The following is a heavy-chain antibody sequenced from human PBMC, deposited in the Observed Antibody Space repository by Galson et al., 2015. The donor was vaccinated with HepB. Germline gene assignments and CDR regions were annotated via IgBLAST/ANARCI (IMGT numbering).Heavy chain of an antibody. J-gene: IGHJ4*02. Sequence: SLRLSCAASGFTFSSYGMHWVRQAPGKGLEWVAVISYDGSNKYYADSVKGRFTISRDNSKNTLYLQMNSLRAEDTAVYYCAKDQRMHHFNTADYWGQGTLVTVSS. CDR2: ISYDGSNK. CDR1: GFTFSSYG. D-gene: IGHD2/OR15-2a*01. V-gene: IGHV3-30*18. CDR3: AKDQRMHHFNTADY.